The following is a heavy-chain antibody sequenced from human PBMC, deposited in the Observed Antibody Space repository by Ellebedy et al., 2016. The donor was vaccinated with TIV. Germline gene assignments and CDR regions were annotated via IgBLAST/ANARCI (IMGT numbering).Heavy chain of an antibody. J-gene: IGHJ4*02. CDR3: ASSFGSGSFFDY. CDR2: IYYSGST. V-gene: IGHV4-39*01. CDR1: GGSISSSSYY. D-gene: IGHD3-22*01. Sequence: MPGGSLRLSCTVSGGSISSSSYYWGWIRQPPGKGLEWIGSIYYSGSTYYNPSLKSRVTISVDTSKNQFSLKLSSVTAADTAVYYCASSFGSGSFFDYWGQGTLVTVSS.